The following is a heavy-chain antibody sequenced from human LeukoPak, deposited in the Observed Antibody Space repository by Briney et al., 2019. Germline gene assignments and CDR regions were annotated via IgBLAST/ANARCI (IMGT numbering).Heavy chain of an antibody. CDR1: GFTFSSYA. J-gene: IGHJ4*02. D-gene: IGHD3-10*01. CDR2: ISGSGGST. Sequence: GGSLRLSCAASGFTFSSYAMSWVRQAPGKGLEWVSAISGSGGSTYYADSAKGRFTISRDNSKNTLYLQMNSLRAEDTAVCYCAKSVNMVRGVTPLDYWGQGTLVTVSS. V-gene: IGHV3-23*01. CDR3: AKSVNMVRGVTPLDY.